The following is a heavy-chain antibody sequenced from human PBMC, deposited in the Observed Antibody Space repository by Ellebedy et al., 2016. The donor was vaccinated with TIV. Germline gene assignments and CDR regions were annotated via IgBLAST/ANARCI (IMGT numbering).Heavy chain of an antibody. CDR1: GGSISSSSFY. Sequence: SETLSLTXTVSGGSISSSSFYWGWIRQPPGKGLEWVGTIYYRGSTYYNPSLKSRVTISVDASKNQFSLKLSSVTAADTAVYYCASEPISAAGDYFDYWGQGTLVTVSS. J-gene: IGHJ4*02. CDR3: ASEPISAAGDYFDY. V-gene: IGHV4-39*07. D-gene: IGHD6-13*01. CDR2: IYYRGST.